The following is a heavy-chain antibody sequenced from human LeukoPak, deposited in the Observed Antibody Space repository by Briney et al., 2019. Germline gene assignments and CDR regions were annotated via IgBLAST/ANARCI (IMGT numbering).Heavy chain of an antibody. V-gene: IGHV1-2*02. CDR3: ARDHGDYIQYNWFDP. Sequence: ASVTLSCKASGYTFTGYYMHWVRQAPGQGLEWMGWINPNSGGTKYAQKFQGRVTMTRDTSISTAYMELSGLRSDDTAVYYCARDHGDYIQYNWFDPWGQGTLVTVSS. CDR2: INPNSGGT. J-gene: IGHJ5*02. CDR1: GYTFTGYY. D-gene: IGHD4-17*01.